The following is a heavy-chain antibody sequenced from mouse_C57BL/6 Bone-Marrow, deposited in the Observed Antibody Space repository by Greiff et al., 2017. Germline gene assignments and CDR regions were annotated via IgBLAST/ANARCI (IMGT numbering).Heavy chain of an antibody. D-gene: IGHD1-1*01. V-gene: IGHV5-17*01. CDR3: ARPGYYGSSYPFAY. J-gene: IGHJ3*01. CDR2: ISSGSSTI. Sequence: EVQLVESGGGLVKPGGSLKLSCAASGFTFSDYGMHWVRQAPEKGLEWVAYISSGSSTIYYADTVKGRFTISRDNAKNTLFLQMTSLRSEDTAMYYCARPGYYGSSYPFAYWGQGTLVTVSA. CDR1: GFTFSDYG.